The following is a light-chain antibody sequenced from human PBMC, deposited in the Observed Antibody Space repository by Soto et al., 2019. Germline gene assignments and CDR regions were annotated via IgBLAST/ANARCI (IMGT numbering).Light chain of an antibody. CDR3: SSYTSSSTLYV. CDR1: SSDVGGYNY. J-gene: IGLJ1*01. V-gene: IGLV2-14*01. CDR2: DVS. Sequence: QSVLTQPASVSGSPGQSITISCTGTSSDVGGYNYFSWYQQHPGKAPKLMIYDVSNRPSGASNRFSGSKSGNTASLTIFGLQAEDEADYYCSSYTSSSTLYVFGTGTKVTVL.